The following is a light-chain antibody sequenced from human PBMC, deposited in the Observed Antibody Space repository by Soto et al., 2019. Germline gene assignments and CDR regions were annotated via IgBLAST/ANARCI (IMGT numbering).Light chain of an antibody. CDR1: QSVSSY. CDR2: GAS. CDR3: QQYGGSPQT. V-gene: IGKV3-20*01. J-gene: IGKJ1*01. Sequence: EIVLTQSPGTLSLSPGERVTLSCRASQSVSSYLAWYQRKPGQAPRLLIYGASSRATGIPDRFSGSGSGTDFTLTISRLEPEDFAVYYCQQYGGSPQTFGQGTKVEIK.